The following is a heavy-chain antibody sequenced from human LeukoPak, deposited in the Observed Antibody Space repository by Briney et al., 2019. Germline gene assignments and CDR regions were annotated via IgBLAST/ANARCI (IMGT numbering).Heavy chain of an antibody. Sequence: SETLSLTCAVYGGSFSDYYWSWIRQPPGKGPEWIGEINHRGSTNYNPSLKSRVTISVDTSTNQFSLQLSSVTAADTAVYYCARAVGATSAFDVWGQGTMVTVSS. D-gene: IGHD1-26*01. CDR2: INHRGST. CDR3: ARAVGATSAFDV. CDR1: GGSFSDYY. V-gene: IGHV4-34*01. J-gene: IGHJ3*01.